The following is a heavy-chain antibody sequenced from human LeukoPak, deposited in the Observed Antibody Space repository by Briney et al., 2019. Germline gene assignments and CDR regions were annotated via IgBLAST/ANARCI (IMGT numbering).Heavy chain of an antibody. CDR3: ARHDRDTAMVTYYYYYMDV. J-gene: IGHJ6*03. V-gene: IGHV4-4*09. Sequence: SETLSLTCTVSGGSISSYYWSWIRQPPGKGLEWIGYIYTSGSTNYSPSLKSRVTISVDTSKNQFSLKLSSVTAADTAVYYCARHDRDTAMVTYYYYYMDVWGKGTTVTVSS. CDR2: IYTSGST. D-gene: IGHD5-18*01. CDR1: GGSISSYY.